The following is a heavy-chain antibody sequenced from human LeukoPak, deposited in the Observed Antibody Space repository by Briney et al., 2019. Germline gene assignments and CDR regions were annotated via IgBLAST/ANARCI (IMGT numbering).Heavy chain of an antibody. D-gene: IGHD2-15*01. V-gene: IGHV3-64*01. CDR2: ISSNGGST. Sequence: PGGSLRLPCAASGFTFSSYAMHWVRQAPGKGLEYVSAISSNGGSTYYANSVKGRFTISRDNSKNTLYLQMGSLRAEDMAVYYCARVSRNCSGGSCYSRLLDYWGQGTLVTVSS. J-gene: IGHJ4*02. CDR3: ARVSRNCSGGSCYSRLLDY. CDR1: GFTFSSYA.